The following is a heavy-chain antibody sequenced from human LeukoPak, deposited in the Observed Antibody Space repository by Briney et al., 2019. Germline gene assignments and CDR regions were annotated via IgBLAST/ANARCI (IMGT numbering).Heavy chain of an antibody. CDR1: GFTFNDDY. D-gene: IGHD3-22*01. V-gene: IGHV3-7*01. J-gene: IGHJ5*02. CDR2: IKQDGSAK. CDR3: ARWVGDSSGWALDH. Sequence: GGSLRLSCAASGFTFNDDYMSWVRQAPGKGLEWVANIKQDGSAKSYAGSVNGRFTISRDNAKNSVYLQMNSLSAEDTAVYYCARWVGDSSGWALDHWGQGTLVTVSS.